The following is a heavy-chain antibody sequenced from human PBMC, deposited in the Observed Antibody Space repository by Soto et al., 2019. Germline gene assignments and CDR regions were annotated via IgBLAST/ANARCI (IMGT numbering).Heavy chain of an antibody. CDR1: GFTFSSYA. D-gene: IGHD6-6*01. Sequence: GSLRLSCAASGFTFSSYAMSWVRQAPGKGLEWVSAISGSGGSTYYADSVKGRFTISRDNSKNTLYLQMDSLRAEDTAVYYCAKDREGSSLDYYYGMDVWGQGTTVTVSS. CDR3: AKDREGSSLDYYYGMDV. J-gene: IGHJ6*02. CDR2: ISGSGGST. V-gene: IGHV3-23*01.